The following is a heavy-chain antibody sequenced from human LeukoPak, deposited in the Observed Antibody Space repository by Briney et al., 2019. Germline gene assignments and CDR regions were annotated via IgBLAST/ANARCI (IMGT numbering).Heavy chain of an antibody. V-gene: IGHV1-69*04. CDR2: IIPILGIA. CDR1: GYTFTSYA. D-gene: IGHD2-15*01. CDR3: ARAPGYCSGGSCSLYFDY. Sequence: AASVKVSCKASGYTFTSYAISWVRQAPGQGLEWMGRIIPILGIANYAQKFQGRVTITADKSTSTAYMELSSLRSEDTAVYYCARAPGYCSGGSCSLYFDYWGQGTLVTVSS. J-gene: IGHJ4*02.